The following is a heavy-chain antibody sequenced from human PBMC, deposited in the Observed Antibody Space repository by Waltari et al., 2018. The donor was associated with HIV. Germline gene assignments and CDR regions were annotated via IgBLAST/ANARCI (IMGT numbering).Heavy chain of an antibody. CDR3: ASARETMGVDFDF. Sequence: QVQLVQSGAEVRTPGSSVKVSCKASGGSFTSFRINWVRQAPGQGLEWMGRVIPVSGTTNKAQKFQGRVTITADKSTTTSYMELTSLRTEDTAVYYCASARETMGVDFDFWGQGTLVTVSS. CDR1: GGSFTSFR. D-gene: IGHD3-10*01. V-gene: IGHV1-69*08. CDR2: VIPVSGTT. J-gene: IGHJ4*02.